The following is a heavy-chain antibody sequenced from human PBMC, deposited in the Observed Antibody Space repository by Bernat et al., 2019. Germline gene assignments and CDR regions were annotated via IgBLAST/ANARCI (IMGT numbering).Heavy chain of an antibody. CDR2: ISYDGSNK. J-gene: IGHJ6*02. Sequence: QVQLVESGGGVVQPGRSLRLSCAASGFTFSSYAMHWVRQAPGKGLEWVAVISYDGSNKYYADSVKGRFTISRDNSKNTLYLQMNSLRAEDTAVYYCAREQKPVTFLYYYYGMDVWGQGTTVTVS. CDR3: AREQKPVTFLYYYYGMDV. V-gene: IGHV3-30-3*01. CDR1: GFTFSSYA. D-gene: IGHD4-11*01.